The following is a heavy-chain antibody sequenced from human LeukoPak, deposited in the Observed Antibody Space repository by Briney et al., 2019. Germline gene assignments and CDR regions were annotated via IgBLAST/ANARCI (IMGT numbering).Heavy chain of an antibody. CDR3: AKVRSPRELRLLGY. Sequence: GGSLRLSCAASGFTFSSYGMRWVRQAPGKGLGWVAIISYDGSNKYYADSVKGRFTISRDNSKDTLYLQMNSLSAEDTAVYYCAKVRSPRELRLLGYWGQGTLVTVSS. D-gene: IGHD5-18*01. J-gene: IGHJ4*02. CDR2: ISYDGSNK. V-gene: IGHV3-30*18. CDR1: GFTFSSYG.